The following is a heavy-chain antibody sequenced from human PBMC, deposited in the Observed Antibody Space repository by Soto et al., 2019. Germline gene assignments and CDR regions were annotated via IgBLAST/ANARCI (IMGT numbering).Heavy chain of an antibody. Sequence: QVQLVQSGAEVQKPGASVKVSCKTSGYTFNDFGITWVRQAPGLGLEWLGWIYSKAGTMNCAPKFQGRVMMTTDPSTRTGCLELTGLTFGAWAVFFFARDIGFVMDSWGQGTLVTVS. CDR3: ARDIGFVMDS. CDR2: IYSKAGTM. V-gene: IGHV1-18*01. CDR1: GYTFNDFG. J-gene: IGHJ4*02. D-gene: IGHD2-15*01.